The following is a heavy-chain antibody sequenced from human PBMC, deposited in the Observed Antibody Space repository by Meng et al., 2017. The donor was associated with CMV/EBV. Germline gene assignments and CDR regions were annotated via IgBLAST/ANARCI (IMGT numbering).Heavy chain of an antibody. J-gene: IGHJ6*02. D-gene: IGHD2-2*01. CDR2: IIPIFGTA. CDR3: ARAPIVVVPAAVPYYYYGMDV. Sequence: SVQVSCKASGGTFSSYAISWVRQAPGQGLEWMGGIIPIFGTANYAQKLQASVTITTDDSTSTAYVELSSLRSEDTAVYYCARAPIVVVPAAVPYYYYGMDVWGQGTTVTVSS. V-gene: IGHV1-69*05. CDR1: GGTFSSYA.